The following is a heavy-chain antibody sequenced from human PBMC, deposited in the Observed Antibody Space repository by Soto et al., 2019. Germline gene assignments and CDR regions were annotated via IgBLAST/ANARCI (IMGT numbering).Heavy chain of an antibody. CDR3: ARGGRLVIKGCYDY. V-gene: IGHV4-34*01. CDR2: INHSGST. J-gene: IGHJ4*02. Sequence: SETLSLTCAVYGGSFSGYYWSWIRQPPGKGLEWIGEINHSGSTNYNPSLKSRVTISVDPSKNQFSLKLSSVTAADTAVYYCARGGRLVIKGCYDYWGQGTLVTVSS. D-gene: IGHD3-9*01. CDR1: GGSFSGYY.